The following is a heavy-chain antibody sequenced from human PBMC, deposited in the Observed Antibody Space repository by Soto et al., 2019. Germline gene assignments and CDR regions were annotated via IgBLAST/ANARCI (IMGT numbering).Heavy chain of an antibody. CDR1: GYTFTSYA. Sequence: QVQLVQSGAEVKKPGASVKVSCKASGYTFTSYAISWVRQAPGQGLEWMGWISAYNGNTNYAQKLQGRVNMTTDTSTSTANTQLTGLRADDTGVHSGAKAATPGDCGAQG. CDR2: ISAYNGNT. D-gene: IGHD2-21*02. J-gene: IGHJ4*01. V-gene: IGHV1-18*01. CDR3: AKAATPGDC.